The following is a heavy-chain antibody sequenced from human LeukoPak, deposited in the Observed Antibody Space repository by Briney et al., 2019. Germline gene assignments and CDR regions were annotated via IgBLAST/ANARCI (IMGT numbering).Heavy chain of an antibody. CDR1: GFTFSSYE. J-gene: IGHJ3*02. CDR3: TRRYHDAFDI. D-gene: IGHD2-2*01. Sequence: GGSLRLSCAASGFTFSSYEMNWVRQAPGKGLEWVSYISSSGSTIYYADSVKGRFTISRDNAKNSLYLQMNSLRAEDTAVYYCTRRYHDAFDIWGQGTMVTVSS. CDR2: ISSSGSTI. V-gene: IGHV3-48*03.